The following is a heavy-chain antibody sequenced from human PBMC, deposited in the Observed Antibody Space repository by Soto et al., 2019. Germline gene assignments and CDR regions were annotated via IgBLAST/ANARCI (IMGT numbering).Heavy chain of an antibody. CDR1: CGSIISGGYY. V-gene: IGHV4-31*03. J-gene: IGHJ6*02. D-gene: IGHD1-1*01. Sequence: SETLSLTCTFSCGSIISGGYYWSWIRQHPGKGLEWIGYIYYSGSTYYNPSLKSRVTISVDTSKNQFSLKLSSVTAADTAVYYCARRYSYNGMDVWGQGTTVTVSS. CDR3: ARRYSYNGMDV. CDR2: IYYSGST.